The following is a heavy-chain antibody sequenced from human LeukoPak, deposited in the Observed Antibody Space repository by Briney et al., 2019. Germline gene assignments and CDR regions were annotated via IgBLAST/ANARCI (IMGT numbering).Heavy chain of an antibody. J-gene: IGHJ4*02. CDR3: VRVKRFGDYLDY. Sequence: PSQTLSLTCSVSGGSTSSGDYYWSWIRQHPGTGLVWIRYIYYSGSTYYNPSLKGQSTTSKTASKNQFSLKLTSVTAADTAVYYCVRVKRFGDYLDYWGQGTLVTVSS. V-gene: IGHV4-31*01. CDR1: GGSTSSGDYY. D-gene: IGHD5-24*01. CDR2: IYYSGST.